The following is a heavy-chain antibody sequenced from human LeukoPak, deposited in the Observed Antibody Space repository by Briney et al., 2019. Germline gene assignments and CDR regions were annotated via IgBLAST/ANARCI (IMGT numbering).Heavy chain of an antibody. CDR2: ISGSGGST. J-gene: IGHJ4*02. CDR3: AKAPVTSCRGAFCYPFDS. V-gene: IGHV3-23*01. CDR1: GFTFSSYA. Sequence: GGSPRLSCAASGFTFSSYAMSWVRQAPGKGLEWVSAISGSGGSTYYADSVRGRFTISRDNSRNTMYLQMNSLRAEDAAVYYCAKAPVTSCRGAFCYPFDSWGQGTVVTVSS. D-gene: IGHD2-15*01.